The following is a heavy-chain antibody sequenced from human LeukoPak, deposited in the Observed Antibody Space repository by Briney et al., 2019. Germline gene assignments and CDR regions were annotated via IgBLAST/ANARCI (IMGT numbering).Heavy chain of an antibody. CDR2: IYYSGGT. V-gene: IGHV4-59*01. D-gene: IGHD1-26*01. CDR1: GGSISGYY. Sequence: PSETLSLTCTVSGGSISGYYWSWIRQPPGKGLEWIGYIYYSGGTNYNPSLKSRVTISVDTSKNQFSLKLSSVTAADTAVYYCARSGSYYYYYYMDVWGKGTTVTVSS. CDR3: ARSGSYYYYYYMDV. J-gene: IGHJ6*03.